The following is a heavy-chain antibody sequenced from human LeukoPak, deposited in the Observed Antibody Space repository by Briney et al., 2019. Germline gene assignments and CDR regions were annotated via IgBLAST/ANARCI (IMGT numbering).Heavy chain of an antibody. CDR2: IYHSGST. J-gene: IGHJ5*02. CDR3: ARHVIVVVPAAIGP. Sequence: SETLSLTCTVSGGSISGYYWGWIRQPPGKGLEWIGSIYHSGSTYYNPSLKSRVTISVDTSKNQFSLKLSSVTAADTAVYYCARHVIVVVPAAIGPWGQGTLVTVSS. CDR1: GGSISGYY. D-gene: IGHD2-2*01. V-gene: IGHV4-38-2*02.